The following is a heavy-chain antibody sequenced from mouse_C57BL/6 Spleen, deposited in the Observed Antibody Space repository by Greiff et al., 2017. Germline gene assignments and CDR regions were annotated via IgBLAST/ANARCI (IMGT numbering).Heavy chain of an antibody. Sequence: VQLKQSGPELVKPGASVKISCKASGYTFTDYYMNWVKQSHGKSLEWIGDINPNNGGTSYNQKFKGKATLTVDKSSSTAYMELRSLTSEDSAVYYCARTPSYYGSSYDYWGQGTTLTVSS. CDR1: GYTFTDYY. D-gene: IGHD1-1*01. V-gene: IGHV1-26*01. J-gene: IGHJ2*01. CDR2: INPNNGGT. CDR3: ARTPSYYGSSYDY.